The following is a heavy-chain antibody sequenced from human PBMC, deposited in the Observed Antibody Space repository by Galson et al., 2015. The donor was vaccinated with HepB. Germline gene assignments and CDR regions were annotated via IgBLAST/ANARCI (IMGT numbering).Heavy chain of an antibody. CDR3: ARGSHPSSSWYTVFDH. Sequence: SLRLSCAASGFTFNIYSMNWVRQAPGKGLEWVSYITTSSTTIYYADSVKGRFTISRDNAKNSLYLQMNSLRDEDTAVYYCARGSHPSSSWYTVFDHWGQGTLVTVSS. V-gene: IGHV3-48*02. D-gene: IGHD6-13*01. CDR1: GFTFNIYS. CDR2: ITTSSTTI. J-gene: IGHJ4*02.